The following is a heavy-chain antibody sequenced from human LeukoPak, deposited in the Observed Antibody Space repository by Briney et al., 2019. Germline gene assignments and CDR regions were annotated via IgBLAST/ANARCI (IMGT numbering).Heavy chain of an antibody. CDR3: ARGGISLWFGESSYDAFDI. Sequence: SETLSLTCTVPGGSISSYYWSWIRQPAGKGLEWIGRIYTSGSTNYNPSLKSRVTMSVDTSKNQFSLKLSSVTAADTAVYYCARGGISLWFGESSYDAFDIWGQGTMVAVSS. CDR1: GGSISSYY. CDR2: IYTSGST. D-gene: IGHD3-10*01. V-gene: IGHV4-4*07. J-gene: IGHJ3*02.